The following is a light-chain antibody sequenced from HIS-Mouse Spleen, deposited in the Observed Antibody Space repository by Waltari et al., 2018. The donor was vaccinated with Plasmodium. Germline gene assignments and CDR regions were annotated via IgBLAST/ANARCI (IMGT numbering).Light chain of an antibody. J-gene: IGKJ4*01. CDR3: QQYYSYPLT. CDR1: QGISSY. V-gene: IGKV1-8*01. Sequence: AIRMTQSPSSFSASTAASVTITCRASQGISSYLAWYQQKPGKAPKLLIYAASTLQSGVPSRFSGSGSGTDFTLTISCLQPEDFATYYCQQYYSYPLTFGGGTKVEIK. CDR2: AAS.